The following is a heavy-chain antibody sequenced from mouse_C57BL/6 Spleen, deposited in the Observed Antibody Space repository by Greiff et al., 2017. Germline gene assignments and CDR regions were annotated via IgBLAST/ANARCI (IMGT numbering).Heavy chain of an antibody. CDR3: ARSAVVAHYYAMDY. CDR1: GYTFTDYY. Sequence: GYTFTDYYMNWVKQSHGKSLEWIGDINPNNGGTSYNQKFKGKATLTVDKSSSTAYMELRSLTSEDSAVYYCARSAVVAHYYAMDYWGQGTSVTVSS. V-gene: IGHV1-26*01. D-gene: IGHD1-1*01. CDR2: INPNNGGT. J-gene: IGHJ4*01.